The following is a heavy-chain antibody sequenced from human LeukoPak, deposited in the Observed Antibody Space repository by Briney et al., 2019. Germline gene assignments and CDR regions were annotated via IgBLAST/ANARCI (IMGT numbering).Heavy chain of an antibody. Sequence: PSETLSLTCAVSGGSISSSGYSWSWIRQPPGKGLEWIGYIHHTGSTYYSPSLKSRVTISVDRSKNQFSLKLSSVTAADTAMYFCARTPTYCGGDCYYFDPWGQGTLVTVSS. CDR1: GGSISSSGYS. D-gene: IGHD2-21*02. CDR2: IHHTGST. J-gene: IGHJ5*02. V-gene: IGHV4-30-2*01. CDR3: ARTPTYCGGDCYYFDP.